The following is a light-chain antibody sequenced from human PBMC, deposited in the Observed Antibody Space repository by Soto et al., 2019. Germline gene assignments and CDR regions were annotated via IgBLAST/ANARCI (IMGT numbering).Light chain of an antibody. CDR3: SSYTSSSPYV. Sequence: QSALTQPASVSGSPGQSITISCTGTSSDVGGYNFVSWYQHHPGKAPKLMIYEVSNRPSGVSNRFSGSKSGNTASLTISGLQAEDEAYYYCSSYTSSSPYVFGNGTQLTVL. CDR2: EVS. V-gene: IGLV2-14*01. CDR1: SSDVGGYNF. J-gene: IGLJ1*01.